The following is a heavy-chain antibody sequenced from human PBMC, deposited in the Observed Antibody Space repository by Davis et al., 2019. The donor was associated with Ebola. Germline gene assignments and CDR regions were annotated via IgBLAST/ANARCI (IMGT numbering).Heavy chain of an antibody. CDR2: INAYNGNT. CDR3: AKDISVEIWHLGEFDY. Sequence: AASVKVSCKASGYSFTDDGISWVRQAPGQGLEWMGWINAYNGNTNYAQKLQGRVTMTTDTSTSTAYMELRSLRAEDTALYYCAKDISVEIWHLGEFDYWGQGTLVTVSS. D-gene: IGHD3-16*01. V-gene: IGHV1-18*01. J-gene: IGHJ4*02. CDR1: GYSFTDDG.